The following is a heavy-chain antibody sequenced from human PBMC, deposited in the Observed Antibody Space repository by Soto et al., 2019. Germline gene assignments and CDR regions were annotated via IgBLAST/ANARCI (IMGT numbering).Heavy chain of an antibody. V-gene: IGHV3-74*01. CDR2: INSDGSST. Sequence: EVQLVASGGGLVQPGGSLRLSCAASGFTVSSYLMHWVRQAPGKGLVWVSRINSDGSSTSFADSVKGRFTISRDNAKNTLYLQMNILRAEDTAVYYCARVNYGDYGGVYDYWGQGTLVTVSS. CDR1: GFTVSSYL. D-gene: IGHD4-17*01. J-gene: IGHJ4*02. CDR3: ARVNYGDYGGVYDY.